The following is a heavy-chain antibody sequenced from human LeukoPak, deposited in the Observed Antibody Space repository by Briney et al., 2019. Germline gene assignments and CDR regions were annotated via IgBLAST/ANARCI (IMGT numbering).Heavy chain of an antibody. Sequence: PSGTLSLTCAVSGGSISSNWWRWVRQPPGKGLEWIGEIYHSGSTNYNPSLKSRVTISIDKSKNQFSLKLTSVTAADTAVYYCAKSNGYGLVDIWGQGTMVTVSS. CDR2: IYHSGST. CDR1: GGSISSNW. CDR3: AKSNGYGLVDI. V-gene: IGHV4-4*02. D-gene: IGHD3-10*01. J-gene: IGHJ3*02.